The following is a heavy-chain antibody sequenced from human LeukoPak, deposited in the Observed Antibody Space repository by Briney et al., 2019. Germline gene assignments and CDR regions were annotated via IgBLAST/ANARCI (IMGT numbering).Heavy chain of an antibody. D-gene: IGHD6-19*01. Sequence: PSETLSLTCAVYGESFRGYYWTWIRQTPGKGLEWIGEIDHIGRTTYNPSLKSRVTISVDTSKNQFSLRLTSVTASDTAVYYCARPVRCSATTCTGPFDYWGQGTLVTVSS. CDR3: ARPVRCSATTCTGPFDY. V-gene: IGHV4-34*01. CDR1: GESFRGYY. CDR2: IDHIGRT. J-gene: IGHJ4*02.